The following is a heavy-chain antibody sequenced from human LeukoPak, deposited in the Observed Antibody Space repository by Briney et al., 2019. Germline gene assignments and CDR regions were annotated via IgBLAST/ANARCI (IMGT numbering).Heavy chain of an antibody. J-gene: IGHJ4*02. Sequence: ASVKVSCKASGYTFTNYYMHWVRQAPGQGLEWMGVIDPSAGSTTYAQKFQGRVTMTRDTATSTVYMELSSLRSEDTAVYYCARDLDGSGSYIGYWGQGTLVTVSS. CDR3: ARDLDGSGSYIGY. CDR2: IDPSAGST. D-gene: IGHD3-10*01. CDR1: GYTFTNYY. V-gene: IGHV1-46*01.